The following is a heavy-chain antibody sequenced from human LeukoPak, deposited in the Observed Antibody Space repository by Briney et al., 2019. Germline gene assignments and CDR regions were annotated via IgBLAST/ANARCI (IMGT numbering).Heavy chain of an antibody. V-gene: IGHV4-59*01. CDR1: GDSIRRYY. Sequence: SETLSLTCTVSGDSIRRYYWSWIRQPPGKGLEWIGYIYHSGSTNYNPSLKSRVTISVDTSKNQFSLKLSSVTAADTAVYYCARGGGYASPIGYWGQGALVTVSS. D-gene: IGHD5-12*01. CDR3: ARGGGYASPIGY. J-gene: IGHJ4*02. CDR2: IYHSGST.